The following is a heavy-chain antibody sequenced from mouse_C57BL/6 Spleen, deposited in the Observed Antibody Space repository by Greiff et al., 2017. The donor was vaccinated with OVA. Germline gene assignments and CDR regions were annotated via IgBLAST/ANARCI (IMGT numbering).Heavy chain of an antibody. J-gene: IGHJ2*01. Sequence: QVQLQQPGAELVKPGASVKLSCKASGYTFTSYWMHWVKQRPGRGLEWIGRIDPNSGSTKYNEKFKSKATLTVDKSSSTAYMQLSSLTSEDSAVYFCARVESTQVVWDYWGQGTTLTVSS. V-gene: IGHV1-72*01. CDR1: GYTFTSYW. CDR2: IDPNSGST. D-gene: IGHD2-10*02. CDR3: ARVESTQVVWDY.